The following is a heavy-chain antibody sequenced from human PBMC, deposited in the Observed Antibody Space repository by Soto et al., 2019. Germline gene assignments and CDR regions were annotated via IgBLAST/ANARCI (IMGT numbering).Heavy chain of an antibody. D-gene: IGHD2-21*01. V-gene: IGHV4-31*03. CDR1: GGSISSGGYY. J-gene: IGHJ6*02. CDR3: GGVCGGHRPHGMGR. CDR2: IYYSGST. Sequence: QVQLQESGPGLVKPSQTLSLTCTVSGGSISSGGYYWSWIRQHPGKGLEWIGYIYYSGSTYYNPSPKSRVNQTGDTAKNPVPPKLGPGPAPGPAGEYRGGVCGGHRPHGMGRWGQGTTVPLPS.